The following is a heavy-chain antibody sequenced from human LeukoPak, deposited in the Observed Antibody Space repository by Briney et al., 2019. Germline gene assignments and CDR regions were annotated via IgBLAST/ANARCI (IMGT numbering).Heavy chain of an antibody. V-gene: IGHV3-11*04. CDR3: ARDSGAITEHAFDI. J-gene: IGHJ3*02. Sequence: GGSLRLSCAASGFTFSDYYMSWIRQASGKGLEWVSYISSSGSTIYYADSVKGRFTISRDNAKNSLYLQMNSLRAEDTAVYYCARDSGAITEHAFDIWGQGTMVTVSS. CDR1: GFTFSDYY. D-gene: IGHD3-10*01. CDR2: ISSSGSTI.